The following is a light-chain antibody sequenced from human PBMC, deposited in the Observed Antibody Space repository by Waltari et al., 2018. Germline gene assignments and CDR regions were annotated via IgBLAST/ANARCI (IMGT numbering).Light chain of an antibody. CDR3: QHYVSLPVT. CDR2: GAS. Sequence: EIVFTHSPGPLSLSPGESAPLSCSASQSVRRALALSQHNPGQAPRLLIYGASNRATGIPDRFSGSGSGTDFSLIISRLEPEDFAVYYCQHYVSLPVTFGQGTKVEIK. V-gene: IGKV3-20*01. CDR1: QSVRRA. J-gene: IGKJ1*01.